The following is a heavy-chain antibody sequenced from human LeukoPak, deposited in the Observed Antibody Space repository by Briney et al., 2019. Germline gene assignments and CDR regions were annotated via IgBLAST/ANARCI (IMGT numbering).Heavy chain of an antibody. D-gene: IGHD7-27*01. CDR1: GASISSSTYY. V-gene: IGHV4-39*07. J-gene: IGHJ4*02. CDR2: VYYSGST. CDR3: ARGTPDWGFYFDY. Sequence: SETLSLTCTVSGASISSSTYYWGWIRQPPGKGLEWIGSVYYSGSTYYSPSLKSRVTMSVDTSKNQFSLKLRFVTAADTAVYYCARGTPDWGFYFDYWGQGTLVTVSS.